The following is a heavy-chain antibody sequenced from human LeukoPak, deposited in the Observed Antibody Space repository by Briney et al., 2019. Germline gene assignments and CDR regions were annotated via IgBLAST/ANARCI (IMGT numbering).Heavy chain of an antibody. CDR3: AKDGFLEWSAVDCCAEYFQH. CDR2: ISGSGGST. V-gene: IGHV3-23*01. Sequence: GGSLRLSCAASGFTFSNYGMSWVRQAPGKGLEWVSVISGSGGSTYYVDSVKGRFTISRDNSKNTLYLQMNSLRAEDTAVYYCAKDGFLEWSAVDCCAEYFQHWGQGTLVTVSS. D-gene: IGHD3-3*01. CDR1: GFTFSNYG. J-gene: IGHJ1*01.